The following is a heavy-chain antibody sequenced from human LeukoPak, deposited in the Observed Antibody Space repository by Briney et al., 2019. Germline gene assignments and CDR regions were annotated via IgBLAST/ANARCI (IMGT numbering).Heavy chain of an antibody. V-gene: IGHV1-69*13. J-gene: IGHJ6*03. D-gene: IGHD5-18*01. CDR2: IIPIFGTA. CDR3: ARGCQIHLLIYFYYMDV. Sequence: PGASVKVSCKASGGTFSSYAISWVRQAPGQGLEWMGGIIPIFGTANYAQKFQGRVTITADESTSTAYMELSRLKSDDTAVYYCARGCQIHLLIYFYYMDVWGKGTTVTISS. CDR1: GGTFSSYA.